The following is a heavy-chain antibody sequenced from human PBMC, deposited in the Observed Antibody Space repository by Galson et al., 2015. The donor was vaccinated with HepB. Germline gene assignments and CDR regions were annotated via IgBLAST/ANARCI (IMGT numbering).Heavy chain of an antibody. CDR3: ARVRGDGYGGTWGY. J-gene: IGHJ4*02. CDR2: INHSGST. D-gene: IGHD5-24*01. V-gene: IGHV4-34*01. Sequence: TLSLTCTVYGGSFSGYYWSWIRQPPGKGLEWIGEINHSGSTNYNPSLKSRVTISVDTSKNQFSLKLSSVTAADTAVYYCARVRGDGYGGTWGYWGQGTLVTVSS. CDR1: GGSFSGYY.